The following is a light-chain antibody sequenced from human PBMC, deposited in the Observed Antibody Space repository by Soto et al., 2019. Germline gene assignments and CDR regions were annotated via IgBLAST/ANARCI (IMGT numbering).Light chain of an antibody. CDR3: QQYNNWPPYT. CDR1: QSVNNY. Sequence: EIVMTQSPATLSVSPGERATLSCRASQSVNNYLAWYQQKPGQTPRLLIYGVSTRATGIPARFSGSGSGTEFTLTISSLQSEDVAVYYCQQYNNWPPYTFGQGTKLEIK. J-gene: IGKJ2*01. V-gene: IGKV3-15*01. CDR2: GVS.